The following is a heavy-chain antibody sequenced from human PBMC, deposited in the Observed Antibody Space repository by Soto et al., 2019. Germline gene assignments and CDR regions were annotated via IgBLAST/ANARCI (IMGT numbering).Heavy chain of an antibody. D-gene: IGHD3-10*01. CDR2: ISSSSSYK. V-gene: IGHV3-21*01. J-gene: IGHJ5*02. Sequence: GGSLRLSCAASGFTFSSYSMNWVRQAPGKGLEWVSSISSSSSYKYYADSVKGRFTISRDNAKNSLYLQMNSLRAEDTAVYYCAGNSKYGSGSFSWFDPWGQGTLVTVSS. CDR1: GFTFSSYS. CDR3: AGNSKYGSGSFSWFDP.